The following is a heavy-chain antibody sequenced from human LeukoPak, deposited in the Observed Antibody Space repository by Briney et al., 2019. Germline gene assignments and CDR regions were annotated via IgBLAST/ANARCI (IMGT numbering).Heavy chain of an antibody. CDR1: GYSIGSGYY. Sequence: SETLSLTCTVSGYSIGSGYYWGWIRQPPGKGLEWIGSIYHSGSTYYNPSLKSRVTISVDTSKNQFSLKLSSVTAADTAVYYCARDPPYSSSPNWFDPWGQGTLVTVSS. CDR2: IYHSGST. D-gene: IGHD6-13*01. V-gene: IGHV4-38-2*02. CDR3: ARDPPYSSSPNWFDP. J-gene: IGHJ5*02.